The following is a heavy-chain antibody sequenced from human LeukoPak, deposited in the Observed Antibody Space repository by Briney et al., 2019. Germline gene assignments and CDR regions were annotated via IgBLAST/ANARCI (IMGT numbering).Heavy chain of an antibody. D-gene: IGHD3-3*01. V-gene: IGHV4-34*01. Sequence: SETLSLTSAVYGGSFSGYYWSWIRQPPGKGLEWIGEINHSGSTNYNPSLKSRVTISVDTSKNQFSLKLSSVTAADTAVYYCARSRYDFWSGYPAGNWFDPWGQGTLVTVSS. J-gene: IGHJ5*02. CDR1: GGSFSGYY. CDR2: INHSGST. CDR3: ARSRYDFWSGYPAGNWFDP.